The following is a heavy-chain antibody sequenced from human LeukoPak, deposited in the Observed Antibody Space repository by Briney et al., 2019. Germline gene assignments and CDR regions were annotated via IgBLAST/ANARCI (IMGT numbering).Heavy chain of an antibody. CDR2: INQDGAEK. D-gene: IGHD6-19*01. CDR3: ATDVGSGWSRLDAFHV. Sequence: GGSLRLSRAASGFTFSSYWMTWVRQAPGKGLEWVANINQDGAEKYYVDSVKGRFTISRDSAKNSLYLQTHSLRAEDTAVYHCATDVGSGWSRLDAFHVWGQGTMVTVSS. V-gene: IGHV3-7*01. CDR1: GFTFSSYW. J-gene: IGHJ3*01.